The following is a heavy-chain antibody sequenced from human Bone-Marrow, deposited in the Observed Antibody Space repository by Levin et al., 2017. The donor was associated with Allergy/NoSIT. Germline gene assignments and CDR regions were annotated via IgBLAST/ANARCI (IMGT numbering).Heavy chain of an antibody. D-gene: IGHD2-2*01. CDR2: IYSTGRA. V-gene: IGHV4-39*01. CDR3: AVVPTAWFYFQY. Sequence: SDTLSLTCTVSGGSISSSSWSWGWIRQPPGKGLEWIGNIYSTGRANYNPSLKSRLTISVDTSKNQFSLNLSSVTAADTAVYYCAVVPTAWFYFQYWGQGTLVTVSS. J-gene: IGHJ4*02. CDR1: GGSISSSSWS.